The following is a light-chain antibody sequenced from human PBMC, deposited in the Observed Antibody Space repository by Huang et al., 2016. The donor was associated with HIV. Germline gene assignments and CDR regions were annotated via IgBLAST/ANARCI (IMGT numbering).Light chain of an antibody. CDR1: QNVSSD. CDR3: QQYNKWPLFT. Sequence: VMTQSPVTLSVSPGERATLSCRASQNVSSDLAWYQQRPAHTPRLLMYGASTRATVLPARLSGSGSGTEFTLTISSLQSEDFAVYYCQQYNKWPLFTFGPGTKVDIK. CDR2: GAS. J-gene: IGKJ3*01. V-gene: IGKV3-15*01.